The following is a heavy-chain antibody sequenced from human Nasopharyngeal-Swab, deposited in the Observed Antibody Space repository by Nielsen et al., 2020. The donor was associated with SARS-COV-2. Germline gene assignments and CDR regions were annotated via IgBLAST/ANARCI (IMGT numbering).Heavy chain of an antibody. CDR3: TRVDVHDAFDM. J-gene: IGHJ3*02. D-gene: IGHD3-16*01. V-gene: IGHV3-74*01. CDR2: INTDASRT. CDR1: GFTLSNYW. Sequence: GESLKISCAASGFTLSNYWIHWVRQTPGKGLLWVSRINTDASRTSYADSVKGRFTISRDSAKNTVYLQMNSLRGEDTAVYYCTRVDVHDAFDMWGQGTMVTVSS.